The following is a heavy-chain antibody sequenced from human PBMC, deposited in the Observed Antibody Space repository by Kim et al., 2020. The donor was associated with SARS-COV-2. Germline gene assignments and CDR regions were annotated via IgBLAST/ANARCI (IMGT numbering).Heavy chain of an antibody. CDR1: GFTFSSYA. V-gene: IGHV3-23*01. CDR2: ISGSGGST. D-gene: IGHD3-10*01. Sequence: GGSLRLSCAASGFTFSSYAMSWVRQAPGKGLEWVSAISGSGGSTYYADSVKGRFTISRDNSKNTLYLQMNSLRAEDTAVYYCAKDLIPEHYYYGSRDYYYGMDVWGQGTTVTVSS. J-gene: IGHJ6*02. CDR3: AKDLIPEHYYYGSRDYYYGMDV.